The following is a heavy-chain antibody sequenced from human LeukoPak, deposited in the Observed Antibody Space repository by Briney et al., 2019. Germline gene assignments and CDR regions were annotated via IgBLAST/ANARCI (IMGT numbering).Heavy chain of an antibody. Sequence: ASVKVSCKASGYTFTSYYMHWVRQAPGQGLEWMGGIIPIFGTANYAQKFQGRVTITADKSTSTAYMELSSLRSEDTAVYYCARDLASSFDPWGQGTLVTVSS. D-gene: IGHD2-2*01. J-gene: IGHJ5*02. V-gene: IGHV1-69*06. CDR3: ARDLASSFDP. CDR1: GYTFTSYY. CDR2: IIPIFGTA.